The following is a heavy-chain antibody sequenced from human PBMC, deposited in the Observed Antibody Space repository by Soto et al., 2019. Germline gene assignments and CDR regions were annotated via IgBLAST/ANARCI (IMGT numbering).Heavy chain of an antibody. J-gene: IGHJ4*02. CDR3: ATGGDYATAYFDN. D-gene: IGHD3-16*01. CDR2: ISDTGKTI. CDR1: GFTFSDYY. Sequence: QVQLVESGGGLVKPGGSLRLSCAASGFTFSDYYMSWIRQAPGKGLEWLSHISDTGKTIYYADSVKGRFTISRDNTKNSLYLQMNSLRAEDTAVYYCATGGDYATAYFDNWGQGSLVTVSS. V-gene: IGHV3-11*01.